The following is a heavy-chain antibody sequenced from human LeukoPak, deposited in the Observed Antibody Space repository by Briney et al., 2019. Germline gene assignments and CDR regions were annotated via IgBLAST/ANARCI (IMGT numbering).Heavy chain of an antibody. D-gene: IGHD3-16*01. CDR3: ARELGRGGSAFDV. CDR2: IDPDGSVA. J-gene: IGHJ3*01. V-gene: IGHV3-74*01. CDR1: GFSLSKHW. Sequence: PGGSLRLSCEASGFSLSKHWMHWVRQAPGKGLVWVAHIDPDGSVANYGDSVKGRFTISRDNAKNTLYLQMDSLRAEDTAVYYCARELGRGGSAFDVWGQGTMVTVSS.